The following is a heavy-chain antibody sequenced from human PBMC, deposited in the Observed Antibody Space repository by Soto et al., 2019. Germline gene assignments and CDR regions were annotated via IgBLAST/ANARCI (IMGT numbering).Heavy chain of an antibody. V-gene: IGHV1-46*01. CDR2: INPSGGST. D-gene: IGHD1-26*01. CDR3: ARPSYNYSGRPIYFDY. Sequence: ASVKVSCKASGYTFTSYYMHWVRQAPGQGLEWMGIINPSGGSTSYAQKFQGRVAMTRDTSTSTVYMELSSLRSEDTAVYYCARPSYNYSGRPIYFDYWGQGNLVTVSS. J-gene: IGHJ4*02. CDR1: GYTFTSYY.